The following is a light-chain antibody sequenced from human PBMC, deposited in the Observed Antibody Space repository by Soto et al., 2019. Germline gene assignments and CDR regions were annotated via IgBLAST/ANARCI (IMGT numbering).Light chain of an antibody. CDR3: QQYGSQRGS. CDR1: QGVSSNY. CDR2: AAS. V-gene: IGKV3-20*01. Sequence: EIVLTQSPGTLSLSPGERATLSCRASQGVSSNYLAWYQQKPGQPPRLLIYAASSRPTGIPVRFSGSGSERDFILTISRLEPEDSAVYSCQQYGSQRGSFGQGTKVEIK. J-gene: IGKJ1*01.